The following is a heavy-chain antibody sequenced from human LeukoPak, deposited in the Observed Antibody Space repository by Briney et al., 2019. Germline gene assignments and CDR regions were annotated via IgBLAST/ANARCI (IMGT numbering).Heavy chain of an antibody. CDR2: IIPIFGTA. D-gene: IGHD3-10*01. CDR1: GGTFSSYA. J-gene: IGHJ5*02. Sequence: SVKVSCKASGGTFSSYAISWVRQAPGQGLEWMGGIIPIFGTANYAQKFQGRVTITADKSTSTAYMELSSLRSEDTAVYYCARDQGGVMVRGVIDWFDPWGQGTLVTVSS. CDR3: ARDQGGVMVRGVIDWFDP. V-gene: IGHV1-69*06.